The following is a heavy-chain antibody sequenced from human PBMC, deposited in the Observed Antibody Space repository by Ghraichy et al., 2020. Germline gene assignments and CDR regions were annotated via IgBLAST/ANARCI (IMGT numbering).Heavy chain of an antibody. Sequence: SLRLSCAASGFTFSSYSMNWVRQAPGKGLEWVSSISSSSSYIYYADSVKGRFTISRDNAKNSLYLQMNSLRAEDTAVYYCARFYDSSGYYSYYYYGMDVWGQGTTVTVSS. D-gene: IGHD3-22*01. CDR3: ARFYDSSGYYSYYYYGMDV. J-gene: IGHJ6*02. CDR2: ISSSSSYI. V-gene: IGHV3-21*01. CDR1: GFTFSSYS.